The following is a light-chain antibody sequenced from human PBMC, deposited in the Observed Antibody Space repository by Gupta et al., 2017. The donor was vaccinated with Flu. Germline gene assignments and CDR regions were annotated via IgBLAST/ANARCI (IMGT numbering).Light chain of an antibody. CDR2: EGS. CDR1: NSDVGSYNL. V-gene: IGLV2-23*03. J-gene: IGLJ1*01. CDR3: CSYAGSSTFLYV. Sequence: QSALTQPASVSGSPGQSITISCTGTNSDVGSYNLVSWYQQHPGKAPKLMIYEGSKRPSGVSNRFSGSKSGNTASLTISGLQAEDEADYYCCSYAGSSTFLYVFGTGTKVTGL.